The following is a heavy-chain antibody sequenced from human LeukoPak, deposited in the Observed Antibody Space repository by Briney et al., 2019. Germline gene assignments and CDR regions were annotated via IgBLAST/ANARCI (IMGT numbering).Heavy chain of an antibody. Sequence: ASVKVSCKASGYTFTGYYMHWVRQAPGQGLEWMGWINPNSGGTNYAQKFQGRVTTTRDTSISTAYMELSRLRSDDTAVYYCARVRLTAGAHRNFDYWGQGTLVTVSS. CDR3: ARVRLTAGAHRNFDY. J-gene: IGHJ4*02. CDR2: INPNSGGT. V-gene: IGHV1-2*02. D-gene: IGHD6-13*01. CDR1: GYTFTGYY.